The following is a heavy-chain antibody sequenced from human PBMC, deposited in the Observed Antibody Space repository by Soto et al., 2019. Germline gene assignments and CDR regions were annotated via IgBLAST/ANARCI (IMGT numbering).Heavy chain of an antibody. V-gene: IGHV4-30-2*01. CDR1: GGSISSGGYS. J-gene: IGHJ6*02. CDR3: ARGGGSGSGYWYYYYGMDV. CDR2: IYHSGST. D-gene: IGHD3-22*01. Sequence: SETLSLTCAVSGGSISSGGYSWSWIRQPPGKGLEWIGYIYHSGSTYYNPSLKSRVTISVDRSKNQFCLKLSSVTAADTAVYYCARGGGSGSGYWYYYYGMDVWGQGTTVTVSS.